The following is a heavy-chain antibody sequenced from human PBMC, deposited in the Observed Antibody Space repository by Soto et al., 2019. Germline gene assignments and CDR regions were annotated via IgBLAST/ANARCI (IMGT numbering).Heavy chain of an antibody. J-gene: IGHJ5*02. CDR2: IIPIFGTA. V-gene: IGHV1-69*01. CDR1: GGTFSSYA. CDR3: ARTIAAAEGYNGFDP. Sequence: QVQLVQSGAEVKKPGSSVKVSCKASGGTFSSYAISWVRQAPGQGLEWMGGIIPIFGTANYAQKFQGRVTITADESTSTAYRELSSRRSEDTAGYYGARTIAAAEGYNGFDPWGQGTLVTVSS. D-gene: IGHD6-13*01.